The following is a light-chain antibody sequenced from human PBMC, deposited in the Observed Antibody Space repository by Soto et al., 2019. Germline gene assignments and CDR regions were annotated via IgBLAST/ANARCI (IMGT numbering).Light chain of an antibody. CDR3: CSYAGDLYV. CDR1: ISDVGSYNL. V-gene: IGLV2-23*01. J-gene: IGLJ1*01. Sequence: QSVLTQPASVSGSPGQSTTISCTGTISDVGSYNLVSWYQQHPGKAPKLMIYEDSRRPSGVSNRFSGSKSANTASLIISGRQADDEADYFCCSYAGDLYVFGSWTKVTVL. CDR2: EDS.